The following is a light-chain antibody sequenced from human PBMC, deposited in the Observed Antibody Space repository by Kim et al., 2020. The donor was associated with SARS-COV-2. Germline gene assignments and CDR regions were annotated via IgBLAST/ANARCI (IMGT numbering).Light chain of an antibody. V-gene: IGLV3-21*04. CDR2: FDS. CDR1: NIGSKS. J-gene: IGLJ2*01. Sequence: APEKTASITCGGTNIGSKSVNWYQQKPGQAPVLVIYFDSDRPSGIPERFSGSNSGNTATLTISRVEAGDEADYYCQVWDRSSDHVIFGGGTKLTVL. CDR3: QVWDRSSDHVI.